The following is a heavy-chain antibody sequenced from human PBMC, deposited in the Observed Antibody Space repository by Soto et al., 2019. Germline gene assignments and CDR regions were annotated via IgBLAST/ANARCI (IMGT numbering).Heavy chain of an antibody. J-gene: IGHJ4*02. CDR3: AGGGTTVNRPFDF. V-gene: IGHV1-69*01. CDR2: IIPILDTT. CDR1: GGTSSSYA. D-gene: IGHD4-4*01. Sequence: QVRVVQSGAEVKKPGSSVRVSCKASGGTSSSYAITWMRQAPGQGLEWMGGIIPILDTTDYAQKFQGRVTFTADESTSTVYMELSSLTSEDTAVYYCAGGGTTVNRPFDFWGQGTLVTVSS.